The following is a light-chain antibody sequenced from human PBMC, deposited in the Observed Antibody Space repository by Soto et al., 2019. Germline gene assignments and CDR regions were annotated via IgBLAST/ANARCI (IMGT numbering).Light chain of an antibody. V-gene: IGLV2-8*01. CDR1: SSDVGKYDY. J-gene: IGLJ1*01. CDR2: EVS. Sequence: QSALTQPPSASGSPGQSVTISCTGTSSDVGKYDYVSWFQHHPGKAPKLIIYEVSKRPSGVPDRFSASKSGSTASLTVSGLQTEDEADDYCNSYVAGSNDFGTGTKVTVL. CDR3: NSYVAGSND.